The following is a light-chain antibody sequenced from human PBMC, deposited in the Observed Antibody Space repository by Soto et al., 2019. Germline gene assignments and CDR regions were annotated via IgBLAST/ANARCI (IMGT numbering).Light chain of an antibody. J-gene: IGKJ5*01. CDR2: DAS. V-gene: IGKV1-33*01. CDR3: KKYININLK. Sequence: DIHITQSPSSLSAFVVDIVTITCQASQAISNYLNWYQHKSGKAPKLLIYDASNLETGVPSRFSGSGSGKHFTFTISSMQPEDIETYYCKKYININLKFGRGKRMEIK. CDR1: QAISNY.